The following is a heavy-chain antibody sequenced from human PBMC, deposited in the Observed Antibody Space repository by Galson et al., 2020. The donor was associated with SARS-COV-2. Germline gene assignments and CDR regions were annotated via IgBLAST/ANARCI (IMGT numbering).Heavy chain of an antibody. CDR1: GFTFSSYD. Sequence: GESLKISCAASGFTFSSYDMHWVRQATGKGLEWVSAIGTAGDTYYPGSVKGRFTISRENAKNSLYLQMNSLRAGDTAVYYCARGTVTPMLGYYYYYMDVWGKGTTVTVSS. CDR3: ARGTVTPMLGYYYYYMDV. V-gene: IGHV3-13*01. J-gene: IGHJ6*03. D-gene: IGHD4-4*01. CDR2: IGTAGDT.